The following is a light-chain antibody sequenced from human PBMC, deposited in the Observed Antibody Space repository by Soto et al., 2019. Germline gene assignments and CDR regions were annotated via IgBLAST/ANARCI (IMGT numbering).Light chain of an antibody. CDR1: QGISRY. Sequence: DIQLTQSPAFLSASVGDRATITCRASQGISRYLAWYQQKPGKAPNLLMYAASTLQSGVPSRFSGSGSGKEFTLTISSLQPEDFATYYCQQLDSYPFTFGPGTKVDIK. V-gene: IGKV1-9*01. J-gene: IGKJ3*01. CDR2: AAS. CDR3: QQLDSYPFT.